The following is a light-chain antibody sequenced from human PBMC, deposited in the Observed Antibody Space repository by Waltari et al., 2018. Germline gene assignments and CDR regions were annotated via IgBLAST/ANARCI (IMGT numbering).Light chain of an antibody. CDR1: QTVLYISNNKNN. V-gene: IGKV4-1*01. CDR3: QQYYSSPWT. Sequence: DIVMPQSPDSLAVSLGERATINCRSSQTVLYISNNKNNLAWYQQKPGQPPKLLIYGAYTRESVVPDRFICSGSGTDFTLTISSLQAEDVAVYYCQQYYSSPWTFGQVTKVEIK. J-gene: IGKJ1*01. CDR2: GAY.